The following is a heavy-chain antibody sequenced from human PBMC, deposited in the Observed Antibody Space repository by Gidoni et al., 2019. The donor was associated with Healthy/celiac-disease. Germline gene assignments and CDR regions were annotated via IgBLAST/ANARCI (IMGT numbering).Heavy chain of an antibody. CDR1: GGSCSGYY. J-gene: IGHJ4*02. Sequence: QVQLQQWGAGLLKPAETLSLTCAGYGGSCSGYYWSWIRQPPGTGLEWIGELNHSGSTNYHPSLTSRVTISVDTSKNQFSLKLSSVTAADTAVYYCARGVLLWFGRKYYFDYWGQGTLVTVSS. CDR3: ARGVLLWFGRKYYFDY. V-gene: IGHV4-34*01. D-gene: IGHD3-10*01. CDR2: LNHSGST.